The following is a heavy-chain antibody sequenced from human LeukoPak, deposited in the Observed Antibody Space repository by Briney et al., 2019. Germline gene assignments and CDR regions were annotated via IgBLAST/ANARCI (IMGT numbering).Heavy chain of an antibody. CDR1: GGTFSSYA. D-gene: IGHD5-12*01. V-gene: IGHV1-69*13. Sequence: SVKVSCKASGGTFSSYAISWVRQAPGQGLEWMGGIIPIFGTANYAQKFQGRVTITADESTSTAYMELSSLRSEDTAVYYCARASIVATISYYYYGGRLGQRDHGHRLL. J-gene: IGHJ6*04. CDR3: ARASIVATISYYYYGGR. CDR2: IIPIFGTA.